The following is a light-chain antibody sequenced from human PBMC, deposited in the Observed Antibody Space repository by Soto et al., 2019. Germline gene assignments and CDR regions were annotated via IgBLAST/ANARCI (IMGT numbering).Light chain of an antibody. CDR1: QSISSW. CDR2: DAS. J-gene: IGKJ1*01. V-gene: IGKV1-5*01. Sequence: DFQMPRSPSTLSAFVGDRVTIPCRASQSISSWLAWYQQKPGKAPKLLIYDASSLESGVPSRFSGSGSGTEFTLTITSLQPDDFATYYCQQYNSYPWTFGQGTKVDIK. CDR3: QQYNSYPWT.